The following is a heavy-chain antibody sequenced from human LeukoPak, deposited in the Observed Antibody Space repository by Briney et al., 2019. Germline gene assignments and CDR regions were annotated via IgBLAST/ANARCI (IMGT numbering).Heavy chain of an antibody. V-gene: IGHV4-39*07. Sequence: SETLSLTCTVSGGSISSSSYYWGWIRQPPGKGLEWIGGIYYSGSTYYNPSLKSRVTISVDTSKNQFSLKLSSVTAADTAVYYCARDQTSYYYDSSGYSGFDYWGQGTLVTVSS. J-gene: IGHJ4*02. D-gene: IGHD3-22*01. CDR3: ARDQTSYYYDSSGYSGFDY. CDR2: IYYSGST. CDR1: GGSISSSSYY.